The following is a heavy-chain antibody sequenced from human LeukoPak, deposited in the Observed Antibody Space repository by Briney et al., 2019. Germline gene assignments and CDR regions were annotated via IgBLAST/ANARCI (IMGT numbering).Heavy chain of an antibody. CDR1: GYTFTSYG. CDR2: ISAYNGNT. J-gene: IGHJ4*02. Sequence: ASVKVSCKASGYTFTSYGISWVRQAPGQGLEWMGWISAYNGNTNYAQELQGRVTMTTDTSTSTAYMELRSLRSDATAVYYCARDLAPPTYYDILTGYWKYSSGWYYIDYWGQGTLVTVSS. CDR3: ARDLAPPTYYDILTGYWKYSSGWYYIDY. V-gene: IGHV1-18*01. D-gene: IGHD3-9*01.